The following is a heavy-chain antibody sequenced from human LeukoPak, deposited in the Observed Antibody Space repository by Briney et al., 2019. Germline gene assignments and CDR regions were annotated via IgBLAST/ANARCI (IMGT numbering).Heavy chain of an antibody. V-gene: IGHV3-48*03. J-gene: IGHJ4*02. Sequence: PGGSLRLSCAASGFTFSSYEMNWVRQAPGKGLEWVSYISSSGSTIYYADSVKGRFTISRDNAKNSLYLQMNSLRAEDTAVYYCASLVRGVIIPDYWGQGTLVTVSS. CDR1: GFTFSSYE. CDR2: ISSSGSTI. D-gene: IGHD3-10*01. CDR3: ASLVRGVIIPDY.